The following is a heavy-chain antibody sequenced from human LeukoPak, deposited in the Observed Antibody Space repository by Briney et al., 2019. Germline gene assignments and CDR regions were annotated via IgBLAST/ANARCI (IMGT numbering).Heavy chain of an antibody. Sequence: ASVKGSCKASGYTFTSYDINWVRQATGQGLEWMGWMNPNSGNTGYAQKFQGRVTITRNTSISTAYMELSSLRSEDTAVYYCARGPTRNYDFWSGHLGVYFDYWGQGTLVTVSS. CDR3: ARGPTRNYDFWSGHLGVYFDY. V-gene: IGHV1-8*03. J-gene: IGHJ4*02. CDR1: GYTFTSYD. D-gene: IGHD3-3*01. CDR2: MNPNSGNT.